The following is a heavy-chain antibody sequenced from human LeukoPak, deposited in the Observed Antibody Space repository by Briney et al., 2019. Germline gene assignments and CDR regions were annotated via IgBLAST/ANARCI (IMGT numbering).Heavy chain of an antibody. CDR1: GGSFRGYY. V-gene: IGHV4-34*01. Sequence: TSETLSLACAVYGGSFRGYYWSWIRQPPGKGLEWIGEINHSGSTNYNPSLKSRVTISLDTSMKKFSLKLNSVTAADTAVYYCASTERCSTTCPLDYWGQGTLVTVSS. D-gene: IGHD2-2*01. J-gene: IGHJ4*02. CDR2: INHSGST. CDR3: ASTERCSTTCPLDY.